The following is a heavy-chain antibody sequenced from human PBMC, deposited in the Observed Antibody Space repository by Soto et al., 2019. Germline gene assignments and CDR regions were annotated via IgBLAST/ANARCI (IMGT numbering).Heavy chain of an antibody. Sequence: ASVKVSCKASGGTFSSYAISWVRQAPGQGLEWMGGIIPIFGTANYAQKFQGRVTITADKSTSTAYMELSSLRSEDTAVYYCASQGGYSSSWYGGGMDVWGQGTQVTVSS. CDR1: GGTFSSYA. V-gene: IGHV1-69*06. CDR3: ASQGGYSSSWYGGGMDV. J-gene: IGHJ6*02. CDR2: IIPIFGTA. D-gene: IGHD6-13*01.